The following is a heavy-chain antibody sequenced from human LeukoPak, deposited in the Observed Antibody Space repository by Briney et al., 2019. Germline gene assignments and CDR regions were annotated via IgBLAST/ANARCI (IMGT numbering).Heavy chain of an antibody. CDR3: ARKMKTGDRVGAFDI. J-gene: IGHJ3*02. Sequence: GGSLRLSCAASGFTFSSYSMNWVRQAPGKGLEWFSSISSSSSYIYYADSVKGRFTISRDNAKNSLYLQMNSLTAEDTAVYYCARKMKTGDRVGAFDIWGQGTVVTISS. CDR2: ISSSSSYI. D-gene: IGHD1-1*01. CDR1: GFTFSSYS. V-gene: IGHV3-21*01.